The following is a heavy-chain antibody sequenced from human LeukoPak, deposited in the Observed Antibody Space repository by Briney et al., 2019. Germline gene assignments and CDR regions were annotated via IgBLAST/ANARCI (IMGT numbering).Heavy chain of an antibody. CDR1: GYSFTTYS. Sequence: ASVKVSCKASGYSFTTYSISWVRQAPGQGLEWRGWISAYNGDTNYAQKLQGRVTMTTDTSTSTAYMELRSLRSDDTAVYYCARGGGYDILTGYYRPADLWGQGTLVTVSS. J-gene: IGHJ5*02. D-gene: IGHD3-9*01. CDR2: ISAYNGDT. V-gene: IGHV1-18*01. CDR3: ARGGGYDILTGYYRPADL.